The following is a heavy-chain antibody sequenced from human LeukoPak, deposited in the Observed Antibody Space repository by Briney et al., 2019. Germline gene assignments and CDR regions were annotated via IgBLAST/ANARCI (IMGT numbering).Heavy chain of an antibody. J-gene: IGHJ4*02. CDR3: ARDGWGSYYGSGSPRYFDY. CDR2: IYHSGST. CDR1: GGSVSSGSYY. V-gene: IGHV4-61*01. Sequence: SETLSLTCTVSGGSVSSGSYYWSWIRQPPGKGLEWIGYIYHSGSTNYNPSLKSRVTISVDTSKNQFSLKLSSVTAADTAVYYCARDGWGSYYGSGSPRYFDYWGQGTLVTVSS. D-gene: IGHD3-10*01.